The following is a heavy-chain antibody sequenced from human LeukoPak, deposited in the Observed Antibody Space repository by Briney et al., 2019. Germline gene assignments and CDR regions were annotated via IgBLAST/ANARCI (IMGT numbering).Heavy chain of an antibody. D-gene: IGHD1-26*01. CDR3: ASDSGSYSDAFDI. Sequence: GGSLRLSCAASGFTFNNYSMNWVRQAPGKGLEWVSSISSSSSYIYYADSVKGRFTISRDNAKNSLYLQMNSLRAEDTAVYYCASDSGSYSDAFDIWGQGTMVTVSS. CDR1: GFTFNNYS. V-gene: IGHV3-21*01. CDR2: ISSSSSYI. J-gene: IGHJ3*02.